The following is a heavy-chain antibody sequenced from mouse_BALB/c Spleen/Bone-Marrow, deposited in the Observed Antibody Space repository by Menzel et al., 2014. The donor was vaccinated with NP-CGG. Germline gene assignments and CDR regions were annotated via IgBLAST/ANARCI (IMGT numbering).Heavy chain of an antibody. D-gene: IGHD4-1*01. CDR3: TRARPGGFAY. J-gene: IGHJ3*01. CDR1: GYTFTNYY. CDR2: INPSNGGP. Sequence: VQLQQSGAELVKPGASVKLSCKASGYTFTNYYMYWVKQRPGRGLEWIGEINPSNGGPNFNEKFKSKATLTVDKSSSTAYTQLSSLTSEDSAVYYCTRARPGGFAYWGQGTLVTVSA. V-gene: IGHV1S81*02.